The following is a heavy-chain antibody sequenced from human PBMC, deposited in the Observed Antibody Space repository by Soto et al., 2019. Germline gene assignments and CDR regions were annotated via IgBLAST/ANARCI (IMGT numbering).Heavy chain of an antibody. V-gene: IGHV4-31*03. Sequence: QVQLQESGPGLVQPSQTLSLTCSVSGDPVSDGSYYWTWVRQQPVKGLEWIGYIYHTGNTYYNPSLQSRLIMSIDTSTNQFSLHLYSLTAADTAVYFCAAKLGTTHYFDFWGQGSLVAVSS. CDR3: AAKLGTTHYFDF. J-gene: IGHJ4*02. CDR2: IYHTGNT. D-gene: IGHD7-27*01. CDR1: GDPVSDGSYY.